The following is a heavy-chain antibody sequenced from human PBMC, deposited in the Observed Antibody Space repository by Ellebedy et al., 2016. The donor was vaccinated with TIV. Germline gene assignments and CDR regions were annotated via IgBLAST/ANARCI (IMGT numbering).Heavy chain of an antibody. CDR2: INPNGFDT. Sequence: AASVKVSCKASGDTFTGNFIHWVRQAPGQGLEWMGHINPNGFDTGYAQEFQGRVTMTRDTSVSIAYMDLHSLTSDDTAVYYCATEGLLPPQNHLRSFDRWGQGSLVTVSS. D-gene: IGHD2-21*02. V-gene: IGHV1-2*06. CDR3: ATEGLLPPQNHLRSFDR. CDR1: GDTFTGNF. J-gene: IGHJ5*02.